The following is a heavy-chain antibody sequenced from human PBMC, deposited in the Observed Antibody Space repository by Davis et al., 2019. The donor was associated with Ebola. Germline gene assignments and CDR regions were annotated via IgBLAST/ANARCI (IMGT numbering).Heavy chain of an antibody. CDR2: IVVGSGNK. CDR3: AASYSLRFLGFDP. Sequence: AASVKVSCKASGFTFTSFAVQWVRQARGQRLEWIGWIVVGSGNKVCAQKFQERVTITRDMSTSTAYMELSSLRSEDTAVYYCAASYSLRFLGFDPWGQGTLVTVSS. V-gene: IGHV1-58*01. J-gene: IGHJ5*02. D-gene: IGHD3-3*01. CDR1: GFTFTSFA.